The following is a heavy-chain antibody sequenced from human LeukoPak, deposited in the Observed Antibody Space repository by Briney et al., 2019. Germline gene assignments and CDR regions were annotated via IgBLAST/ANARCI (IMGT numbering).Heavy chain of an antibody. Sequence: PGGSLRLSCAASGFTFSTYSMNWVRQAPGKGLEWVSNIRGGSTTIYYADSVKGRFTISRDNAENSLYLQMSSLRDEDTAVYYCARGAYCGGDCYFFDLWGQGTLVTVSS. CDR2: IRGGSTTI. D-gene: IGHD2-21*02. CDR1: GFTFSTYS. CDR3: ARGAYCGGDCYFFDL. J-gene: IGHJ4*02. V-gene: IGHV3-48*02.